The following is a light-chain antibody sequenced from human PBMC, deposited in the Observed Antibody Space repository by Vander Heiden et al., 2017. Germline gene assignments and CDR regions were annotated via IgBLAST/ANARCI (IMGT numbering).Light chain of an antibody. CDR2: AAA. J-gene: IGKJ2*01. CDR1: QSISSY. Sequence: DIQMTQSPSSLSASVGDRVTITCRASQSISSYLNWYQQKPGKDPKRLIYAAASLQSGVPSRFSGSGSGTDFTLTISSLQPEDFATYYCQQNDSTPMQTFGQGTKLEIK. V-gene: IGKV1-39*01. CDR3: QQNDSTPMQT.